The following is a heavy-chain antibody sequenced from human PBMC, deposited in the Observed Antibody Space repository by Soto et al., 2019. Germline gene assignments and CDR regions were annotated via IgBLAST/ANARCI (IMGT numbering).Heavy chain of an antibody. CDR1: GFTFSSYD. V-gene: IGHV3-23*01. Sequence: EVQLLESGGGWVQPGGSLRLSCAASGFTFSSYDMSWVRQAPGKGLEWVSAISGSGGSAYYADAVKGRFTISRDNSRNTPYGPMDSLSRVDTALYYWAGEGDRWTNGSFELWGQGALVSVSS. D-gene: IGHD2-8*01. J-gene: IGHJ3*01. CDR3: AGEGDRWTNGSFEL. CDR2: ISGSGGSA.